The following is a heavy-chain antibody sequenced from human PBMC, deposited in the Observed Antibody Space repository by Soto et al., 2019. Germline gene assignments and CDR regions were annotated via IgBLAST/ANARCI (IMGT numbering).Heavy chain of an antibody. V-gene: IGHV3-74*01. CDR2: INSDGSTT. CDR1: GFTFSRYW. J-gene: IGHJ4*02. D-gene: IGHD6-13*01. CDR3: ARDLGIAAAGTGAFDY. Sequence: EVQLVESGGDLVQPGGSLRLSCAASGFTFSRYWMYWVRQAPGKGLMWASRINSDGSTTSYADSVKGRFTISRDNAKNTLYLQMNSLRAEDTAVYYCARDLGIAAAGTGAFDYWGQGTLVTVPS.